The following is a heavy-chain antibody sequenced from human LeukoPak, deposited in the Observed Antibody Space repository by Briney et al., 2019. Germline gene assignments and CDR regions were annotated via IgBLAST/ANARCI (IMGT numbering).Heavy chain of an antibody. Sequence: GGSLRLSCAASGFTFSSYWMSWVRQAPGKGLEWVANIKQDGSEKYYVDSVKGRCTISRDNAKNPLYLQMNSLRAEDTAVYYCARVVGATRLLFDYWGQGTLVTVSS. CDR1: GFTFSSYW. CDR2: IKQDGSEK. V-gene: IGHV3-7*01. D-gene: IGHD1-26*01. J-gene: IGHJ4*02. CDR3: ARVVGATRLLFDY.